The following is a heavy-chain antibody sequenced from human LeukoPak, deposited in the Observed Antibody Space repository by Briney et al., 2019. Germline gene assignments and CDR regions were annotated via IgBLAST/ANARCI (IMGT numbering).Heavy chain of an antibody. Sequence: GGSLRLSCAASGFAFGSYAMSWVRQAPGKGLGWVSAITESGGGTYNADSVKGRFTISRDNSKKTLFLQMNSLRAEDTAIYYCAKGSAAGRPYYFDYWGQGTLVTVSS. D-gene: IGHD6-25*01. CDR3: AKGSAAGRPYYFDY. V-gene: IGHV3-23*01. CDR1: GFAFGSYA. J-gene: IGHJ4*02. CDR2: ITESGGGT.